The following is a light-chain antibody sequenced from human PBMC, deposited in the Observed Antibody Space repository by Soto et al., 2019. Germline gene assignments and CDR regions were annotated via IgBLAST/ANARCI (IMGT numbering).Light chain of an antibody. CDR2: VGTGGIVG. CDR3: GADHGSNFVYV. CDR1: SGYSNYK. J-gene: IGLJ3*02. Sequence: QSALTQPPSASASLGASVTLTCTLSSGYSNYKVDWYQQRPGKGPRFVMRVGTGGIVGSKGDGIPDRFSGLGSGLNRYLTIKNIQEEDESDYHCGADHGSNFVYVFAGGTKLTVL. V-gene: IGLV9-49*01.